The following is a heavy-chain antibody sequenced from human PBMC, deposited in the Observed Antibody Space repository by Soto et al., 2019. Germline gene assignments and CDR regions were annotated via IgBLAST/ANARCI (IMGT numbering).Heavy chain of an antibody. CDR1: GFTFSSYS. CDR3: ARDSGYDGDYGMDV. CDR2: ISSSSSYI. V-gene: IGHV3-21*01. Sequence: PGGSVRLSCAASGFTFSSYSMNWVRQAPGKGLEWVSSISSSSSYIYYADSVKGRFTISRDNAKNSLYLQMNSLRAEDTAVYYCARDSGYDGDYGMDVWGQGTTVTVSS. J-gene: IGHJ6*02. D-gene: IGHD5-12*01.